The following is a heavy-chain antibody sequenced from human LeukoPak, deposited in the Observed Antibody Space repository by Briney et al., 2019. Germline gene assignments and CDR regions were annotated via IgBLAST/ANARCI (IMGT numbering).Heavy chain of an antibody. V-gene: IGHV3-30*03. Sequence: GGSLRLSCAASSFTFSSYGMHWVRQAPGKGLEWVAVISYDGSNKYYADSVKGRFTISRDNSKNTLYLQMKSLRAEDTAVYYCASNWGSAIDFWGQGTLVTISS. CDR2: ISYDGSNK. CDR3: ASNWGSAIDF. D-gene: IGHD7-27*01. J-gene: IGHJ4*02. CDR1: SFTFSSYG.